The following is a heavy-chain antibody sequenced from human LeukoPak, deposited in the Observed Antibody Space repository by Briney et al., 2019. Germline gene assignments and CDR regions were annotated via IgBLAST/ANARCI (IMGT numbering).Heavy chain of an antibody. CDR2: INHSGST. CDR1: GGSFSGYY. V-gene: IGHV4-34*01. Sequence: SETLSLTCAVYGGSFSGYYWSWIRQPPGKGLEWIGEINHSGSTNYNPSLKSRVTISVDTSKNQFSLKLSSVTAADTAVYYCAKISRYCSSTSCYTYYYYYGMDVWGQGTTVTVSS. D-gene: IGHD2-2*02. CDR3: AKISRYCSSTSCYTYYYYYGMDV. J-gene: IGHJ6*02.